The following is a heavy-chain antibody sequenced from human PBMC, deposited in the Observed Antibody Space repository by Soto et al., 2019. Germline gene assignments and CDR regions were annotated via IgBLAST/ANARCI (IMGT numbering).Heavy chain of an antibody. CDR2: VSGYNGDT. Sequence: QGQLVQSGPEVKKPGASVKVSCKASGYTFSRYGISWVRQAPGQGLEWMGWVSGYNGDTKYAQKVQGRVTMTIDTSTYTAYMELRSLTSDDTAIYYCAKNGQPPYYYYGMDVWGQGTTVTGSS. V-gene: IGHV1-18*01. J-gene: IGHJ6*02. D-gene: IGHD2-8*01. CDR3: AKNGQPPYYYYGMDV. CDR1: GYTFSRYG.